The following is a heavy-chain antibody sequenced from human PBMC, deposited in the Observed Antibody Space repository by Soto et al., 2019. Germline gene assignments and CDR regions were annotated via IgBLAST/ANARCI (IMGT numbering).Heavy chain of an antibody. D-gene: IGHD4-17*01. J-gene: IGHJ6*02. CDR2: INHSGST. V-gene: IGHV4-34*01. CDR3: ARDGGDSGDYREGGMDV. Sequence: QVQLQQWGAGLLKPSETLSLTCAVYGGSFSGYYWSWIRQPPGKGLEWIGEINHSGSTNYNPSLKGRVTISVDTSKTQFSLKLSSVTAADTAVYYCARDGGDSGDYREGGMDVWGQGTTVTVSS. CDR1: GGSFSGYY.